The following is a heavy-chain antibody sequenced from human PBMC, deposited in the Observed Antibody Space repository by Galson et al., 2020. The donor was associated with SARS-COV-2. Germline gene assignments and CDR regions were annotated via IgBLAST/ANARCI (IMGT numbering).Heavy chain of an antibody. Sequence: ASVKVSCKASGYTFTSYGISWVRQAPGQGLEWMGWISAYNGNTNYAQKLQGRVTMTTDTSTSTAYMELRSLRSDDTAVYYCAREVYASYYYYYGMDVWGQGTTVTVSS. CDR3: AREVYASYYYYYGMDV. CDR1: GYTFTSYG. V-gene: IGHV1-18*04. J-gene: IGHJ6*02. D-gene: IGHD2-8*01. CDR2: ISAYNGNT.